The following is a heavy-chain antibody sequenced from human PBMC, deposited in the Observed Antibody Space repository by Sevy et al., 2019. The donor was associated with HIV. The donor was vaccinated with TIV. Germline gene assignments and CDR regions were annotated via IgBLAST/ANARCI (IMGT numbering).Heavy chain of an antibody. CDR2: INQDGSET. J-gene: IGHJ4*02. CDR1: GFTFSSFW. V-gene: IGHV3-7*01. Sequence: GGSLRLSCKASGFTFSSFWMQWVRQAPGKGLEWVATINQDGSETFYVDSVKGRFTISRHNPRKSLYLQMNSLSAEDTAVYYCARLFYGSADYWGQGTLVTVSS. CDR3: ARLFYGSADY. D-gene: IGHD3-10*01.